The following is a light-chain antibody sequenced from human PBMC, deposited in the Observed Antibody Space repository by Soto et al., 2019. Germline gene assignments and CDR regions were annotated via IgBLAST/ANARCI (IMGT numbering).Light chain of an antibody. J-gene: IGLJ1*01. Sequence: QSALTQPPSASGSPGQSVTISCAGTVSDVGGYNYVSWYQQHPGKVPQLMIYQVSKRPSGVPDRFSASKSDTTASLTISGLQAEDEGDYYCMSYAGGNRFVFGPGTKLTVL. CDR1: VSDVGGYNY. CDR2: QVS. CDR3: MSYAGGNRFV. V-gene: IGLV2-8*01.